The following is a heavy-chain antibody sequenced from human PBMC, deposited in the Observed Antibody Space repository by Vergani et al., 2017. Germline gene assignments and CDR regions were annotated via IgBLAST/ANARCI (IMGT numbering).Heavy chain of an antibody. D-gene: IGHD4-11*01. V-gene: IGHV4-38-2*01. CDR3: ARVNTETNGHLYYYYYMDV. CDR2: LYHSGHT. CDR1: GYSISSGYY. J-gene: IGHJ6*03. Sequence: QVQLQESGPGLVKPSETLSLTCAVSGYSISSGYYWGWIRQPPGKGLECIGSLYHSGHTYYNPSLKSRLTMSVDKSRNQFSLTLNSVTATDTAIYFCARVNTETNGHLYYYYYMDVWGQGTAVTVS.